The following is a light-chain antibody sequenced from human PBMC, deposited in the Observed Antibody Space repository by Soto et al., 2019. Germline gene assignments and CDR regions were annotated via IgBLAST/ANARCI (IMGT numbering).Light chain of an antibody. CDR3: QQYNIYST. CDR1: QSISSW. J-gene: IGKJ1*01. Sequence: DIQMTQSPSTLSASVGDRVTITCRASQSISSWLAWYQQKPGKAPKLLIYKASSLESGVPSRFSGSGSGTEFTLTISSLQPDDFATYYCQQYNIYSTFGQGTEVDIK. CDR2: KAS. V-gene: IGKV1-5*03.